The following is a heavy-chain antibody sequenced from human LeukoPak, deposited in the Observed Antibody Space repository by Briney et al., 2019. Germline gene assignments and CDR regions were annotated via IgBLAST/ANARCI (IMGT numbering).Heavy chain of an antibody. Sequence: SVKVSCKASGGTFSSYAISWVRQAPGQGLEWMGGIIPIFGTANYAQKFQGRVTITADESTSTAYMELSSLRSEDTAVYYCARYSYGDYVFGSRDAFDIWGQGTMVTVSS. J-gene: IGHJ3*02. V-gene: IGHV1-69*13. CDR1: GGTFSSYA. CDR3: ARYSYGDYVFGSRDAFDI. D-gene: IGHD4-17*01. CDR2: IIPIFGTA.